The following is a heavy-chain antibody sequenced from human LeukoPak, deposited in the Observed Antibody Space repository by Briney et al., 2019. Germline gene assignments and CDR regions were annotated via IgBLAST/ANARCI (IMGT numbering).Heavy chain of an antibody. CDR2: IRPSGGT. CDR1: GYTFTNYY. J-gene: IGHJ4*02. CDR3: TREPFAPFHKLFDY. D-gene: IGHD2/OR15-2a*01. V-gene: IGHV1-46*01. Sequence: GASVKVSCKASGYTFTNYYMHWVRQAPGQGLEWMGLIRPSGGTSYAQKFQGRFTMTRDTSTSTVYMELSSLISEDTAVYYCTREPFAPFHKLFDYWGQGTLVTVSS.